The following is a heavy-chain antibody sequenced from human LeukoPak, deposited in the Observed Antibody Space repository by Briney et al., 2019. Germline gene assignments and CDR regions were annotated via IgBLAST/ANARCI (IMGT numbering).Heavy chain of an antibody. CDR3: ARALAYCGGDCYSGFDY. D-gene: IGHD2-21*02. V-gene: IGHV1-8*01. J-gene: IGHJ4*02. CDR2: MNPNSGNT. Sequence: ASVKVSCKASGYTFTSYDINWVRQATGQGLEWMGWMNPNSGNTGYAQKFKGRVTMTRNTSISTAYMELSSLRSEDTAVYYCARALAYCGGDCYSGFDYWGQGTLVTVSS. CDR1: GYTFTSYD.